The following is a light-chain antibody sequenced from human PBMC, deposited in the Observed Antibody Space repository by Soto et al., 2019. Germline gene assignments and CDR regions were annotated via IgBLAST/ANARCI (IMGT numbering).Light chain of an antibody. J-gene: IGKJ2*01. Sequence: DIQMTQSPSTLSASVGDRVTITCRASQSIGSWLAWYQQKPGKAPNLLIYDASSLESGVPSRFSGSGSGTEFTLTIISLQPDDFASYYCQQYNTYPFTFGQGTKLEIK. V-gene: IGKV1-5*01. CDR2: DAS. CDR1: QSIGSW. CDR3: QQYNTYPFT.